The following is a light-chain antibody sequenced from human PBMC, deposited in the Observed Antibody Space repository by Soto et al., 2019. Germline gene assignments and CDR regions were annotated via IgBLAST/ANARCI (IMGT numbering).Light chain of an antibody. V-gene: IGLV2-14*01. CDR3: TSYTTSSTLDV. J-gene: IGLJ2*01. Sequence: QSALTQPASVSGSPGQSSTISCTGSSSDIGGYNYVSWYQQHPGKAPKLMIYDVSNRPSGVSNRFSGSKSGNTASLTISGLQAEDEGDYYCTSYTTSSTLDVFGGGTKLTVL. CDR1: SSDIGGYNY. CDR2: DVS.